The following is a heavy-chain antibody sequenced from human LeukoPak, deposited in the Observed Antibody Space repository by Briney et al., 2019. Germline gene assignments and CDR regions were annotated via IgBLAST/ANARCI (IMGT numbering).Heavy chain of an antibody. V-gene: IGHV3-33*01. D-gene: IGHD3-10*01. J-gene: IGHJ4*02. CDR1: GFTFSYYG. CDR2: IWYDGSNK. CDR3: VRDSSGDSSGRPSLDY. Sequence: PGRSLRLSCAASGFTFSYYGMHWVRQAPGKGLEWVANIWYDGSNKYYADSVKGRFTISRDNSKNTLNLQMNSLRADGTAVYFCVRDSSGDSSGRPSLDYWGQGTLVTVSS.